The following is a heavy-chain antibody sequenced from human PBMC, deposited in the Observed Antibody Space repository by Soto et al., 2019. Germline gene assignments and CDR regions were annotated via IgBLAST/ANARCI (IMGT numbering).Heavy chain of an antibody. D-gene: IGHD3-22*01. CDR1: GGSISSGGYY. V-gene: IGHV4-31*03. J-gene: IGHJ3*02. CDR2: IYDSGRN. Sequence: QVQLQESGPGLVKPSQTLSLTCTVSGGSISSGGYYWSWILQHPGKGMEWSGYIYDSGRNYYNPSLKRRVTISVDTSKNQFSLKLSSVTAADTAVYYCARDRRWYYDSSGHDVFDIWGQGTMVTVSS. CDR3: ARDRRWYYDSSGHDVFDI.